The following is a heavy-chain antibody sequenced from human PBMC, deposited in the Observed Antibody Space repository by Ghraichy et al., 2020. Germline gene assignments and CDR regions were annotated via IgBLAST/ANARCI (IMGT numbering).Heavy chain of an antibody. V-gene: IGHV3-7*01. Sequence: GGSLRLSCAASGFTFSNYWMSWVRQAPGKGLEWVANIKEDGSKKNHVDSVKGRFTISRDNAKNSLYLQMNSLRAEDTAVYYCAGEYNSASAFDIWGQGTMVTVSS. CDR1: GFTFSNYW. CDR2: IKEDGSKK. D-gene: IGHD6-25*01. J-gene: IGHJ3*02. CDR3: AGEYNSASAFDI.